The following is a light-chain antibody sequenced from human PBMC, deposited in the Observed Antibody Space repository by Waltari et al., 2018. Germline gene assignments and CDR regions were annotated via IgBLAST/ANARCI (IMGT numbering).Light chain of an antibody. Sequence: YLLTQPPSVSVAPGQTARITCGGNNIGGQTVHWYQQQPGQAPILVGYDYSDRPSGVPERFSGSKSGNTATLTISRVEAGDEAAYHCQVWDRTNKYFVFGGGTKMTVL. V-gene: IGLV3-21*02. CDR1: NIGGQT. CDR3: QVWDRTNKYFV. CDR2: DYS. J-gene: IGLJ2*01.